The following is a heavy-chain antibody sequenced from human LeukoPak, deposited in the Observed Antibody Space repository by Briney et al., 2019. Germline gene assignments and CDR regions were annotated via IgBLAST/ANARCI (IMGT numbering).Heavy chain of an antibody. V-gene: IGHV3-23*01. D-gene: IGHD4-17*01. CDR2: ISAGADST. CDR1: PFTFITYA. J-gene: IGHJ5*01. CDR3: ARGAYGDYDS. Sequence: GGSPRLSCAVSPFTFITYAMSSVRQAPEEGLECVSPISAGADSTYCGDSVQGRFTISRDNSKNTLYLQMSGLRAEDTAVYFCARGAYGDYDSWGQGTLVTVSS.